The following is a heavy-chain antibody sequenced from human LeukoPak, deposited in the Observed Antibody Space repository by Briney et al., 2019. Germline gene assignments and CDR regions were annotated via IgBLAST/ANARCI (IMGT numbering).Heavy chain of an antibody. Sequence: SETLSLTCTVSGYSISSGYYWGWIRQPPGKGLEWIGSIYHSGSTYYNPSLKSRVTISVDTSKNQFSLKLSSVTAADTAVYYCARRYKRAGTWWFDPWGQGTLVTVSS. J-gene: IGHJ5*02. D-gene: IGHD6-13*01. CDR3: ARRYKRAGTWWFDP. CDR1: GYSISSGYY. CDR2: IYHSGST. V-gene: IGHV4-38-2*02.